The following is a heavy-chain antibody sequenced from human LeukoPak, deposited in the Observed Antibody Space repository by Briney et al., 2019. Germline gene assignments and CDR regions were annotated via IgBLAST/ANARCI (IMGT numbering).Heavy chain of an antibody. V-gene: IGHV4-59*11. CDR1: GGSISSHY. J-gene: IGHJ3*02. CDR3: ARDLATAATADRAFDI. CDR2: IYYSGST. D-gene: IGHD6-13*01. Sequence: SSETLSLTCTVSGGSISSHYWSRVRQPPGKGLEWIGYIYYSGSTNYNPSLKNRVTISVDTSKNQFSLKLSSVTAADTAVYYCARDLATAATADRAFDIWGQGTMVTVSS.